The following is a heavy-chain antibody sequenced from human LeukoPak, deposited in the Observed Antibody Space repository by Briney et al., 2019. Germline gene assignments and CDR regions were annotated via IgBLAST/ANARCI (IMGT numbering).Heavy chain of an antibody. Sequence: GGSLRLSCAASGFTFDDSVMNWVRQAPGKGLEWVSSITSSSTYIYYADSVKGRFTISRDNAKNSLYLQTNSLRAEDTAVYYCAREGFAAASDIWGQGTMVTVSS. CDR3: AREGFAAASDI. CDR2: ITSSSTYI. D-gene: IGHD2-15*01. J-gene: IGHJ3*02. V-gene: IGHV3-21*01. CDR1: GFTFDDSV.